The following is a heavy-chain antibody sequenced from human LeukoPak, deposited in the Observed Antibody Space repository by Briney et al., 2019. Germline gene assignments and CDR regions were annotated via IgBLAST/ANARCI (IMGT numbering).Heavy chain of an antibody. D-gene: IGHD1-26*01. CDR1: GFTFSRYW. V-gene: IGHV3-23*01. J-gene: IGHJ4*02. CDR2: ISGSGGST. Sequence: GGSLRLSCAASGFTFSRYWMHWVRRAPGEGLVWVSAISGSGGSTYYADSVKGRFTISRDNSKNTLYLQMNSLRAEDTAVYYCAKAISVGVGATGNYWGQGTLVTVSS. CDR3: AKAISVGVGATGNY.